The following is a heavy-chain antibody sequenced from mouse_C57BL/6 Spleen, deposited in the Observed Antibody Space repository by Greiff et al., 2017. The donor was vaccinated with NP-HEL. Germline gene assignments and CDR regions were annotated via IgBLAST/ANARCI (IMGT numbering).Heavy chain of an antibody. Sequence: EVKLMESGGGLVKPGGSLKLSCAASGFTFSSYALSWVRQTPEKRLEWVATISDGGSYTYYPENVKGRFTISRDNAKNNLYLQMSHLKSEDTAMYYCARDRGWLLREYFDVWGTGTTVTVSS. D-gene: IGHD2-3*01. CDR1: GFTFSSYA. CDR2: ISDGGSYT. V-gene: IGHV5-4*01. J-gene: IGHJ1*03. CDR3: ARDRGWLLREYFDV.